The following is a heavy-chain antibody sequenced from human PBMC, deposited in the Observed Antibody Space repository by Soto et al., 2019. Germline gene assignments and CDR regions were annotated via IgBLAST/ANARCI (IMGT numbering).Heavy chain of an antibody. CDR2: IWYDGSNK. CDR1: GFTFSSYG. Sequence: QVQLVESGGGVVQPGRSLRLSCAASGFTFSSYGMHWVRQAPGKGLEWVAVIWYDGSNKYYADSVKGRFTISRDNSKNTLYLQMNSLRAEDTAVYYCARDLLGGLGTHFDYWGQGTLVTVSS. D-gene: IGHD2-21*01. CDR3: ARDLLGGLGTHFDY. V-gene: IGHV3-33*01. J-gene: IGHJ4*02.